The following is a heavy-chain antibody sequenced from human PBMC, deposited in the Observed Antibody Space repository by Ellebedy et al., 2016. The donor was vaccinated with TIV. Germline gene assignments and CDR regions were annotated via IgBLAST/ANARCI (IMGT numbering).Heavy chain of an antibody. V-gene: IGHV4-39*01. J-gene: IGHJ4*02. D-gene: IGHD2-21*02. Sequence: MPGGSLRLSCSVSGGSVSSTRYYWAWIRQPPGKGLAYSGSVYYSGSPYYNPSFKSRVTLSADTSKNQFSLNLRTVTAADTAVYYCARTDPWQPIDDWGQGILVSVSS. CDR3: ARTDPWQPIDD. CDR2: VYYSGSP. CDR1: GGSVSSTRYY.